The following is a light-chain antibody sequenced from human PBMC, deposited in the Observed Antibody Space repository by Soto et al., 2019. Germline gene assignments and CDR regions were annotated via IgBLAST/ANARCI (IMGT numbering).Light chain of an antibody. CDR1: QSISRW. Sequence: RAESAASLYAAVGGRVTITCRASQSISRWLTWYQHKPGKAPKLLIYDDSSLESGVPSRFSGSGSGTEFTLTITSLQPDDFATYYCQQYNSYSTVGQGTKLKS. J-gene: IGKJ1*01. CDR3: QQYNSYST. V-gene: IGKV1-5*01. CDR2: DDS.